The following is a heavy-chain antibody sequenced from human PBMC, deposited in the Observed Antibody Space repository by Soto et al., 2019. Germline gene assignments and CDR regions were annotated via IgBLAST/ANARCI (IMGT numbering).Heavy chain of an antibody. Sequence: PGESLKISCKGSVYSFTSYCIGWLRQMAVKGLEWMGIINPGDSDTRYSASFQGQVTMSVDRYISTAYLQWTSLKASDTAMYFCVRHDSSGYYVNWGQGSMLTASS. V-gene: IGHV5-51*01. J-gene: IGHJ4*02. CDR2: INPGDSDT. CDR3: VRHDSSGYYVN. D-gene: IGHD3-22*01. CDR1: VYSFTSYC.